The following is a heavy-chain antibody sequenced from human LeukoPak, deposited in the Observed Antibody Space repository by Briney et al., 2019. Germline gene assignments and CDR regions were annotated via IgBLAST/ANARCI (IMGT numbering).Heavy chain of an antibody. CDR3: ARDYYYGMDV. CDR2: INPDGITT. Sequence: PGGSLRLSCAASGFTFSTYWMHWVRQAPGKGLEWVSRINPDGITTTCADSVKGRFTISRDNAKNTLFLQMNSLRAEGTAVYYCARDYYYGMDVWGQGTTIIVSS. V-gene: IGHV3-74*01. CDR1: GFTFSTYW. J-gene: IGHJ6*02.